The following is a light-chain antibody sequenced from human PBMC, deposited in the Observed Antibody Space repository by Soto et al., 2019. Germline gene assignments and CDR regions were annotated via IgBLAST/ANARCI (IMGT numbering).Light chain of an antibody. CDR1: SSNIGAGYD. J-gene: IGLJ1*01. CDR2: GNS. CDR3: QSYDSSLSGSV. V-gene: IGLV1-40*01. Sequence: QSVLTQPPSVSGAPGQRVTISCTGMSSNIGAGYDVHWYQQLPGTAPKLLIYGNSNRPSGVPDRFSGSKSGTSASLAITGLQAEDEADYYCQSYDSSLSGSVLGTGTKVTVL.